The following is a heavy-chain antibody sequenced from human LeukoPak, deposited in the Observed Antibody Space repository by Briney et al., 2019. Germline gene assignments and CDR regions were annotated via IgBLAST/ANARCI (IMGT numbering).Heavy chain of an antibody. J-gene: IGHJ4*02. CDR2: ISYDGSNK. V-gene: IGHV3-30*04. CDR3: AKDRGSGPLDY. D-gene: IGHD2-15*01. Sequence: PGGSLRLSCAASGFTFSSYAMHWVRQAPGKGLEWVAVISYDGSNKYYADSVKGRFTISRDNSKNTLYLQMNSLRAEDTAVYYCAKDRGSGPLDYWGQGTLVTVSS. CDR1: GFTFSSYA.